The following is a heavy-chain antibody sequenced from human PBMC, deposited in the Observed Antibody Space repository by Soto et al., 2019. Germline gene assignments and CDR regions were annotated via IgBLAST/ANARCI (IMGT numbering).Heavy chain of an antibody. D-gene: IGHD3-3*01. V-gene: IGHV4-4*02. CDR1: GGSISSSNW. Sequence: SSETLSLTCAVSGGSISSSNWWSWVRQPPGKGLEWIGEIYHSGSTNYNPSLKSRVTISADRSKNQFSLKLSSVTAADTAVYYCARKFYDFWRSGMDVWGQGTTVTVSS. CDR3: ARKFYDFWRSGMDV. CDR2: IYHSGST. J-gene: IGHJ6*02.